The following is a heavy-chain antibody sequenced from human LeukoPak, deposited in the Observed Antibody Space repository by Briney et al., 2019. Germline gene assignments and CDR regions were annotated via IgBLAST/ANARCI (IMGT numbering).Heavy chain of an antibody. V-gene: IGHV4-34*01. Sequence: SETQSLTCAVYGGSFSGYYWSWIRQPPGKGLEWIGEINHSGSTNYNPSLKSRVTISVDTSKNQFSLKLSSVTAADTAVYYCARGPTTLSRGRFDYWGQGTLVTVSS. CDR3: ARGPTTLSRGRFDY. CDR2: INHSGST. J-gene: IGHJ4*02. CDR1: GGSFSGYY. D-gene: IGHD3-10*01.